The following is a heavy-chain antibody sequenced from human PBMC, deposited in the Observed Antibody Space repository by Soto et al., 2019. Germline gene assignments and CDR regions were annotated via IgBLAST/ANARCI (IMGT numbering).Heavy chain of an antibody. CDR2: INSDGSST. CDR1: GFTFSSYG. V-gene: IGHV3-74*01. D-gene: IGHD1-26*01. CDR3: SEPREFDI. Sequence: GGSLRLSCAAPGFTFSSYGMEWXGQAPGQGLLWVSRINSDGSSTSYADSVKGRFTISRDNSKNTLYLQMNSRRAEDTAVYYCSEPREFDIWGQGTMVTVSS. J-gene: IGHJ3*02.